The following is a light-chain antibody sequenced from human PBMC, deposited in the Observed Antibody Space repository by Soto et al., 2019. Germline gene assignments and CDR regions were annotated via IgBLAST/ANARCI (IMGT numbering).Light chain of an antibody. Sequence: QSVLSQPPSASGTPGQRITISCSVSSSNIGDNPVNWYQQLPGAAPKLLIYINDQRPSGVPDRFSGSKSGTSASLAINGLQPEDEADYYCAAWDDSLNALFGTGPRPPS. CDR2: IND. CDR3: AAWDDSLNAL. V-gene: IGLV1-44*01. CDR1: SSNIGDNP. J-gene: IGLJ1*01.